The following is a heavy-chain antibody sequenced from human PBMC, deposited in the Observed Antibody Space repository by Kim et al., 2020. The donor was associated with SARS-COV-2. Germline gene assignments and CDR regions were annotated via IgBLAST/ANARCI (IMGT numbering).Heavy chain of an antibody. CDR2: ISSNGGST. CDR1: GFTFSSYA. D-gene: IGHD3-3*01. J-gene: IGHJ4*02. V-gene: IGHV3-64*02. CDR3: ARDSFGFWSGYLDY. Sequence: GGSLRLSCAASGFTFSSYAMHWVRQAPGKGLEYVSAISSNGGSTYYADSVKGRFTISRDNSKNTLYLQMGSLRAEDMAVYYCARDSFGFWSGYLDYWGQGTLVTVSS.